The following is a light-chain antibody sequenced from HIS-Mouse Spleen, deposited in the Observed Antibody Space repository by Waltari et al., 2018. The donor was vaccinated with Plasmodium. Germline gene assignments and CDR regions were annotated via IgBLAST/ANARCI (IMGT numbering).Light chain of an antibody. J-gene: IGLJ3*02. CDR1: SSNIGSNY. V-gene: IGLV1-47*01. CDR3: AAWDDSLSGWV. CDR2: RNN. Sequence: QSVLTQPPSASGTPGQRVTISCSGSSSNIGSNYVYWYQQLPGTPPKLLIYRNNPRPSGVPARSSGSKFGTSASLAISGLRSGDEADYYCAAWDDSLSGWVFGGGTKLTVL.